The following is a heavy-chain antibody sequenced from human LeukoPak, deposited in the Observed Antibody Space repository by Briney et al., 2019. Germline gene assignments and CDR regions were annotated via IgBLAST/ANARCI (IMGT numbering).Heavy chain of an antibody. J-gene: IGHJ4*02. CDR1: GFTFSSYG. CDR3: AKGGLY. CDR2: ISYDGSNK. Sequence: PGGSLRLSCAASGFTFSSYGMHWVRQAPGKGLEWVAVISYDGSNKYYADSVKGRFTISRDNSKNTLYLQMNSLRAEDTAAYYCAKGGLYWGQGTLVTVSS. V-gene: IGHV3-30*18.